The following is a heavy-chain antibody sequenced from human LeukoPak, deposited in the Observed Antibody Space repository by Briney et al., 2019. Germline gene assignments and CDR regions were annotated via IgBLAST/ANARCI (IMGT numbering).Heavy chain of an antibody. J-gene: IGHJ4*02. CDR3: ARPLAAAAYFDY. CDR2: IYYTGST. Sequence: SETLSLTCAVTGASISGSGYYLGWIRQPPGKGLEWIGNIYYTGSTYYNASLQSRVTISIDMSKNQFSLRLSSVTAADTAVYYCARPLAAAAYFDYWGQGTLVTVSS. V-gene: IGHV4-39*01. CDR1: GASISGSGYY. D-gene: IGHD6-13*01.